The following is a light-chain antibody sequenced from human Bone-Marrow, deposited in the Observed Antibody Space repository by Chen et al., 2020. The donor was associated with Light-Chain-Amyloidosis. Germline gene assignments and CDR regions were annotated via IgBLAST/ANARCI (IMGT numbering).Light chain of an antibody. CDR1: SSNIGAGKD. J-gene: IGLJ1*01. Sequence: QSVLTQPPSVSGAPGQKVTLLCTGSSSNIGAGKDVHWYQQLPGTTPKILIYGNTNRLSGVPSRFSGSKSGTSASLVISGLQPDDEADYHCQTYANATHVFGTGTKVIVL. CDR2: GNT. V-gene: IGLV1-40*01. CDR3: QTYANATHV.